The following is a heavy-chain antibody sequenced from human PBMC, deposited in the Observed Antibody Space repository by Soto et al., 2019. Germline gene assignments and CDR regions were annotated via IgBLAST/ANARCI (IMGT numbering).Heavy chain of an antibody. CDR1: GGSISSYY. Sequence: PSETLSLTCTVSGGSISSYYWSWIRQPPGKGLEWIGYIYYSGSTNYNPSLKSRVTISVDTSKNQFSLKLSSVTAADTAVYYCARQNGYSSSWYQIEDYYYYYYMAVWVKGTTVTVSS. CDR2: IYYSGST. V-gene: IGHV4-59*08. D-gene: IGHD6-13*01. J-gene: IGHJ6*03. CDR3: ARQNGYSSSWYQIEDYYYYYYMAV.